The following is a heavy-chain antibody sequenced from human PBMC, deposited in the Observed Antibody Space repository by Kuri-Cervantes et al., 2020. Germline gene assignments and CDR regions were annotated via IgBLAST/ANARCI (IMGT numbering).Heavy chain of an antibody. Sequence: ASVKVSCKASGYTFTGYYMHWVRQAPGQGLEWMGIINPSGGSTSYAQKFQGRVTMTRDTSTSTVYMELSSLRSEDTAVYYCARGDRASMRPTSDWFDPWGQGTLVTVSS. CDR3: ARGDRASMRPTSDWFDP. D-gene: IGHD2-8*01. CDR1: GYTFTGYY. CDR2: INPSGGST. J-gene: IGHJ5*02. V-gene: IGHV1-46*01.